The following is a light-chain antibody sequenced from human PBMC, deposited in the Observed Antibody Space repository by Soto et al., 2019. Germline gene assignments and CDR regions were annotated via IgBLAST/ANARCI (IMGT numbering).Light chain of an antibody. Sequence: EIVLTQSPATLSLSPGERATLSCRASQSVSSYLAWYQQKPGQAPRLLIYDASNRATGIPARFSGSGSGTDFTLTISSLEPEDFVVYYCQQRSNWLFTFGPGTKVDIQ. CDR3: QQRSNWLFT. CDR1: QSVSSY. V-gene: IGKV3-11*01. CDR2: DAS. J-gene: IGKJ3*01.